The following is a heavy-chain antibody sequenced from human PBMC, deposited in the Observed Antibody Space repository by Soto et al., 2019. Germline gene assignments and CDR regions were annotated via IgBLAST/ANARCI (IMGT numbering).Heavy chain of an antibody. CDR2: ISGSGGST. CDR3: AKDLSNYDILTGLGTGFYYYGMDV. J-gene: IGHJ6*02. V-gene: IGHV3-23*01. CDR1: GFTFSSYA. Sequence: GGSLRLSCAASGFTFSSYAMSWVRQAPGKGLEWVSAISGSGGSTYYADSVKGRFTISRENSKNTLYLQMNSLRAEDTAVYYCAKDLSNYDILTGLGTGFYYYGMDVWGQGTTVTVSS. D-gene: IGHD3-9*01.